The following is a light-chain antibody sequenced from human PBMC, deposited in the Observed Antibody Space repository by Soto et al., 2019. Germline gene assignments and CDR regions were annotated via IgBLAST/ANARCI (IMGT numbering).Light chain of an antibody. V-gene: IGKV3-20*01. CDR1: QSVSSSH. Sequence: EIVLTQAPGTLSLSPGERATLSCRASQSVSSSHLAWYQHKPGQAPRLLIYAASSLQSGVPSRFSGSGSGTDFTLTISSLQPEDFATYYCQQSYSTPITFGQGTRLEIK. J-gene: IGKJ5*01. CDR2: AAS. CDR3: QQSYSTPIT.